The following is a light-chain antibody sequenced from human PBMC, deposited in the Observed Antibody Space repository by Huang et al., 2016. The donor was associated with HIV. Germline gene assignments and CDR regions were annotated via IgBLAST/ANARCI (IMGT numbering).Light chain of an antibody. J-gene: IGKJ4*01. CDR2: GAS. CDR3: QQYNYWPPLT. Sequence: EVVMTQSPATLSVSPGERVTLSCRASQRIGRNLAWDQQKVGQPPRLLIYGASTRATGIPARFSGSGSGTEFTLTITSLQSEDFAVYYCQQYNYWPPLTFGGGTKVEIK. V-gene: IGKV3-15*01. CDR1: QRIGRN.